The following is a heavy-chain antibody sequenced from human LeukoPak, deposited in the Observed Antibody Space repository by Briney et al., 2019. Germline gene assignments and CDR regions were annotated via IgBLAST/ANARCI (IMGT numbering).Heavy chain of an antibody. V-gene: IGHV3-53*04. D-gene: IGHD5-18*01. Sequence: GGSLRLSCAASGFTFSSYAMSWVRQAPGKGLEWVSVIYSGGSTYYADSVKGRFTISRHNPKNTLYLQMNSLRAEDTAVYYCAREGYSYGPEVPSDAFDIWGQGTMVTVSS. J-gene: IGHJ3*02. CDR1: GFTFSSYA. CDR3: AREGYSYGPEVPSDAFDI. CDR2: IYSGGST.